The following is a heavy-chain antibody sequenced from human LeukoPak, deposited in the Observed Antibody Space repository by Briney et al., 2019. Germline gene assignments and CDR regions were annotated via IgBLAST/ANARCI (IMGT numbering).Heavy chain of an antibody. D-gene: IGHD3-22*01. Sequence: SETLSLTCSVSGASIDTSAYNWGWIRRPPGKGLKWIGSIYHSGSSYDNPYLKSRLTLSIDTSRNQFSLTLKSVTAADSGVYFCAREILYDSTAYYLWGQGTVVTVSS. CDR3: AREILYDSTAYYL. J-gene: IGHJ4*02. CDR2: IYHSGSS. V-gene: IGHV4-39*01. CDR1: GASIDTSAYN.